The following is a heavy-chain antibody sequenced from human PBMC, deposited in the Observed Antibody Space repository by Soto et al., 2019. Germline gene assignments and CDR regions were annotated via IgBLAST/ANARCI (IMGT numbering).Heavy chain of an antibody. CDR2: IYYSGST. J-gene: IGHJ5*02. D-gene: IGHD1-7*01. Sequence: SETLSLTCTFSGFSISSSSYYLGWIRQPPGKGLEWIGSIYYSGSTYYNPSLKSRVTISVDTSKNQFSLKLSSVTAADTAVYYCARELELRNWFDPWGQGTLVTVSS. CDR1: GFSISSSSYY. CDR3: ARELELRNWFDP. V-gene: IGHV4-39*01.